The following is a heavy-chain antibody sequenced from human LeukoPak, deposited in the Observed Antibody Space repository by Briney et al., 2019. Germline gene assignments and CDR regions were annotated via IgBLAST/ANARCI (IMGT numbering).Heavy chain of an antibody. Sequence: GASVKVSCKASGYTFTSYGISWVRQAPGQGLEWMGWISAYNGNTNYAQKLQGRVTMTTDTSTSTAYMELRSLRSDDTAVYYCASYGSGSYYPNYYYYGMDVWGQGTTVTVSS. CDR3: ASYGSGSYYPNYYYYGMDV. CDR2: ISAYNGNT. D-gene: IGHD3-10*01. V-gene: IGHV1-18*01. CDR1: GYTFTSYG. J-gene: IGHJ6*02.